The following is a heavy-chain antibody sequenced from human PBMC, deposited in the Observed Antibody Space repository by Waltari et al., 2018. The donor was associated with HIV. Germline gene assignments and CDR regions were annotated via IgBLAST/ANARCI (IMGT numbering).Heavy chain of an antibody. CDR3: ASIAYCGGDCYPRGMDV. Sequence: EVQLVESGGGLVQPGGSLRLSGAASGLTVSSDDMRWVRQAPGKGLEWVSVIYSGGSTYYADSVKGRFTISRDNSKNTLYLQMNSLRAEDTAVYYCASIAYCGGDCYPRGMDVWGQGTTVTVSS. J-gene: IGHJ6*02. D-gene: IGHD2-21*02. CDR1: GLTVSSDD. CDR2: IYSGGST. V-gene: IGHV3-66*01.